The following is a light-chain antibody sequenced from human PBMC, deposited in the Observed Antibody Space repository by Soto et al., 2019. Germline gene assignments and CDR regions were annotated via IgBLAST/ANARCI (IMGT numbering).Light chain of an antibody. CDR1: QSVRDSH. CDR2: ETS. CDR3: QQYGSSPGT. V-gene: IGKV3-20*01. Sequence: EIVLTQSPGTLSLSPGERATLSCSASQSVRDSHLAWYQQKPGQAPSLLIYETSSRATGIPDRFRGSGSGTEFALTITRVEPEDVAIYFCQQYGSSPGTFGQGTKVEI. J-gene: IGKJ1*01.